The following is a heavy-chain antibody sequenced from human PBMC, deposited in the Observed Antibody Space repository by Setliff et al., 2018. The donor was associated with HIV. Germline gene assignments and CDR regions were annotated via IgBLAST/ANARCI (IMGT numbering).Heavy chain of an antibody. CDR1: GFTFSSYA. Sequence: GGSLRLSCSASGFTFSSYAMHWVRQAPGKGLEYVSAISSNGGNTYYADSVKGRFTISRDNSKDTLYLQMSSLRAEDTAVYYCLKYLQRGGSYDYWGRGTLVTVSS. V-gene: IGHV3-64D*09. CDR3: LKYLQRGGSYDY. J-gene: IGHJ4*02. D-gene: IGHD1-26*01. CDR2: ISSNGGNT.